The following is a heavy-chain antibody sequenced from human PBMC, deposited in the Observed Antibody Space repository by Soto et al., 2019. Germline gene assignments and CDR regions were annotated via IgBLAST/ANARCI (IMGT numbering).Heavy chain of an antibody. J-gene: IGHJ4*02. Sequence: LSLTCAVSGGSISSSNWWSWVRQPPGKGLEWIGEIYHSGSTYYNPSLKSRVTISVDTSKNQFSLKLSSVTAADTAVYYCARDTVSGFVDYWGQGTLVTVSS. CDR3: ARDTVSGFVDY. V-gene: IGHV4-4*02. CDR2: IYHSGST. D-gene: IGHD3-3*01. CDR1: GGSISSSNW.